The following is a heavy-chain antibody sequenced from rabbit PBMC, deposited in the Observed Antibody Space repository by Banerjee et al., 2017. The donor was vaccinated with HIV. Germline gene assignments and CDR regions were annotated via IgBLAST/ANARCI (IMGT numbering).Heavy chain of an antibody. J-gene: IGHJ4*01. Sequence: QSLEESGGDLVKPGASLTLTCTASGSDISSYYYMCWVRQAPGKGLEWIGCIYTGSGSTYYASWAKGRFTISKTSSTTVTLQMTSLTAADTATYFCARYASNYYYSNLWGPGTLVTVS. CDR1: GSDISSYYY. CDR2: IYTGSGST. V-gene: IGHV1S40*01. D-gene: IGHD8-1*01. CDR3: ARYASNYYYSNL.